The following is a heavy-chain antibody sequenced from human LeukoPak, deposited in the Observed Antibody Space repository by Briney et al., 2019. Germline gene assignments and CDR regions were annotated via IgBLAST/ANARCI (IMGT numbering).Heavy chain of an antibody. D-gene: IGHD2-15*01. CDR3: ARGAVSRDCSGGSCYHFDI. Sequence: GASVKVSCKASGHTFTSDINWVRQATGQGLEWMGWMNPSSGNTDYAPKFQGRVTMTRDISIRTAYMELSSLRSEDTAVYYCARGAVSRDCSGGSCYHFDIWGQGTMVTVSS. CDR1: GHTFTSD. J-gene: IGHJ3*02. CDR2: MNPSSGNT. V-gene: IGHV1-8*01.